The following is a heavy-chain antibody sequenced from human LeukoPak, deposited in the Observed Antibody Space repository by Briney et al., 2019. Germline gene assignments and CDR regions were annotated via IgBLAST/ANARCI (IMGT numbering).Heavy chain of an antibody. D-gene: IGHD3-22*01. Sequence: GGSLRLSCAASGFTFDDYAMHWVRQAPGKGLEWVSGISWNSGSIGYADSVKGRLTISRDNAKNSLYLQMNSLRAEDTALYYCANSYYDSSGYWVYFDYWGQGTLVTVSS. V-gene: IGHV3-9*01. CDR3: ANSYYDSSGYWVYFDY. CDR1: GFTFDDYA. J-gene: IGHJ4*02. CDR2: ISWNSGSI.